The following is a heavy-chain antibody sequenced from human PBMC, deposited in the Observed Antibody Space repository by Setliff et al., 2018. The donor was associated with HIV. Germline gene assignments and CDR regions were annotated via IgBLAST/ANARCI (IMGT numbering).Heavy chain of an antibody. CDR2: INWNGAIR. V-gene: IGHV3-20*04. CDR3: AREAYDVLTPHAHIDY. D-gene: IGHD3-9*01. CDR1: GFTFDDFG. J-gene: IGHJ4*02. Sequence: GGSLRLSCAASGFTFDDFGMTWVRQRPGKGLEWVSGINWNGAIRDYADSVKGRFTISRDNAKNSLHLQMNSLRAEDAAFYYCAREAYDVLTPHAHIDYWGQGVLVTVSS.